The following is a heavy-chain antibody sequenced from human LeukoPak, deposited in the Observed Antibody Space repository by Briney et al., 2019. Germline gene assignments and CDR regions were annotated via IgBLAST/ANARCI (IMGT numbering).Heavy chain of an antibody. CDR3: ARLGDSSGYYPPGGDY. J-gene: IGHJ4*02. V-gene: IGHV5-51*01. CDR1: GSSFTSYW. Sequence: GAALEISWKCAGSSFTSYWIGWVRQMPGKGLGWMGIIYPCDSDTRYSPSFQGQVTISADKSISTAYLQWSSLKASDTAMYYCARLGDSSGYYPPGGDYWGQGTLVTVSS. CDR2: IYPCDSDT. D-gene: IGHD3-22*01.